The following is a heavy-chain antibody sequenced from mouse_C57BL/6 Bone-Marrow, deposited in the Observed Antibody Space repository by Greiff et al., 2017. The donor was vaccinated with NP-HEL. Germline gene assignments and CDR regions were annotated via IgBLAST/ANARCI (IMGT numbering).Heavy chain of an antibody. CDR2: IYPSDSET. CDR1: GYTFTSYW. CDR3: ARVIDRYFDV. D-gene: IGHD2-1*01. V-gene: IGHV1-61*01. Sequence: QVQLKQPGAELVRPGSSVKLSCKASGYTFTSYWMDWVKQRPGQGLEWIGNIYPSDSETHYNQKFKDKATLTVDKSSSTAYMQLSSLTSEDSAVYYCARVIDRYFDVWGTGTTVTVSS. J-gene: IGHJ1*03.